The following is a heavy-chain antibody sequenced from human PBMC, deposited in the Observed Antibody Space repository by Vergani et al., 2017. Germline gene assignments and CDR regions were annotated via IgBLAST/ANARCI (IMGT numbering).Heavy chain of an antibody. J-gene: IGHJ4*02. Sequence: QVQLVESGGGLVKPGGSLRLSCTASGFFFSDYYMSWLRQAPGKGLEWISYIASSDTTVYYADSVKGRFTISRDNAKTSLYLEMNSLRAEDTAVYYCARDYLDFSGSGRPYYFDHWGQGTQVTVSS. CDR3: ARDYLDFSGSGRPYYFDH. V-gene: IGHV3-11*04. CDR1: GFFFSDYY. D-gene: IGHD3-10*01. CDR2: IASSDTTV.